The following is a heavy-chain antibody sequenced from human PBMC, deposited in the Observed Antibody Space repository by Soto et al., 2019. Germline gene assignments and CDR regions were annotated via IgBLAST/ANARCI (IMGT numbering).Heavy chain of an antibody. D-gene: IGHD3-16*01. CDR3: SRGRDPHKGGRT. CDR2: IYYSGDT. Sequence: PSETLSLTCTVSGGSISSRGYYWGWIRQPPGKGLEWIGSIYYSGDTDYNPSLSNRVTISLDTSKNQFSLKLTSVTAADTAVYFCSRGRDPHKGGRTWGQGTLVTVSS. V-gene: IGHV4-39*07. J-gene: IGHJ5*02. CDR1: GGSISSRGYY.